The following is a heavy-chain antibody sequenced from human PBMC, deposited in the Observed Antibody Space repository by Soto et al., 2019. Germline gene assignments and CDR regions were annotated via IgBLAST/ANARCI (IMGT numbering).Heavy chain of an antibody. D-gene: IGHD3-10*01. CDR2: ISKDGSSK. CDR1: GFIFSRYA. J-gene: IGHJ4*02. CDR3: ARSRSGAVADSFDF. Sequence: QVPVVESGGGVVQPGRSLRLSCAASGFIFSRYAIHWVRQAPGKGLEWLAVISKDGSSKYYLDSVKGRFTISRDNSKNTVHLEMNSLRDEDTALYYCARSRSGAVADSFDFWGQGTLVTVPS. V-gene: IGHV3-30*04.